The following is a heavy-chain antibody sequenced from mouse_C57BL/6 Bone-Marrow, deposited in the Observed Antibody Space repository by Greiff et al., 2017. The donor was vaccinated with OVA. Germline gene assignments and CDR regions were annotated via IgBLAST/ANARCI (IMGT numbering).Heavy chain of an antibody. J-gene: IGHJ3*01. V-gene: IGHV1-55*01. CDR2: IYPGSGST. Sequence: QVQLKQPGAELVKPGASVKMSCKASGYTFTSYWITWVKQRPGQGLEWIGDIYPGSGSTNYNEKFKSKATLTVDTSSSTAYMQLSSLTSEDSAVYYCARVGGYYPAWFAYWGQGTLVTVSA. CDR1: GYTFTSYW. D-gene: IGHD2-3*01. CDR3: ARVGGYYPAWFAY.